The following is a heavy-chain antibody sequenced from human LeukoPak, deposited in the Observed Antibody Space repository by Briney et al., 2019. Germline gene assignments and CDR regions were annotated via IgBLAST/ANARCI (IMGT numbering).Heavy chain of an antibody. D-gene: IGHD2-15*01. V-gene: IGHV3-23*01. CDR1: GFTFSDAV. CDR3: AKVGYCIANCFRTHDY. J-gene: IGHJ4*02. Sequence: PGGSLRLSCAASGFTFSDAVMSWVRQAPGKGLEWVSAISGDGGVTYYAASLKGRFTISRDNSKNTVYLQMNSLRAEDTATYYCAKVGYCIANCFRTHDYWGQGALVTVSS. CDR2: ISGDGGVT.